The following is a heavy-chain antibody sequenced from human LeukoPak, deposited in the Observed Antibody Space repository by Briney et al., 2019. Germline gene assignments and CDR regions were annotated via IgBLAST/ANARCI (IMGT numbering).Heavy chain of an antibody. CDR3: ARDWYCSSTSCYSDQDY. CDR1: GYTFTGYY. CDR2: INPNSGGT. D-gene: IGHD2-2*01. Sequence: GASVKVSCKASGYTFTGYYMHWVRQAPGQGLEWMGWINPNSGGTNYAQKFQGRVTMTRDTSISTAYMELSRLRSDDTAVCYCARDWYCSSTSCYSDQDYWGQGTLVTVSS. V-gene: IGHV1-2*02. J-gene: IGHJ4*02.